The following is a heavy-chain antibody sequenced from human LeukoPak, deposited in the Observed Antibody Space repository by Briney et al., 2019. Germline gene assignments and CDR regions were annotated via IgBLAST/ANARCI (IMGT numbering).Heavy chain of an antibody. V-gene: IGHV4-38-2*02. J-gene: IGHJ5*02. Sequence: TSETLSLTCTVSGDSISSGYYWGWIRQPPGKGLEWIGSIYHSGSTYYNSSLKSRVTISVDTSKNQFSLNLNSVTAADTAMYYCARDKGKYYGSGSWFDPRGQGTLVTVSS. CDR1: GDSISSGYY. CDR3: ARDKGKYYGSGSWFDP. D-gene: IGHD3-10*01. CDR2: IYHSGST.